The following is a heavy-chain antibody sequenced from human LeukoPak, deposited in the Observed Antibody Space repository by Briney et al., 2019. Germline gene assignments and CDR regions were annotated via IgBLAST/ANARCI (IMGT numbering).Heavy chain of an antibody. CDR1: GFTVSSNY. J-gene: IGHJ5*02. Sequence: GRSLRLSCAASGFTVSSNYMSWVRQAPGKGLEWVSVIYAGGSTFYADSVKGRFTISRDNSKNTLYLQMNNLRAEDTAIYYCTRNWGSDNWFDPWGQGTLVTVSS. D-gene: IGHD7-27*01. V-gene: IGHV3-53*01. CDR2: IYAGGST. CDR3: TRNWGSDNWFDP.